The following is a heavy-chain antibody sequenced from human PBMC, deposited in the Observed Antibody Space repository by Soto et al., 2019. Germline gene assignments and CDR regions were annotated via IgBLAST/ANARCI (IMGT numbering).Heavy chain of an antibody. D-gene: IGHD3-10*01. J-gene: IGHJ4*02. CDR1: GGTLSSSA. CDR2: IIPVSGTR. Sequence: QMQLVQSGAEVKKPGSSVKVSCQASGGTLSSSAINWVRQAPGQGLEWMGGIIPVSGTRKSAQKFQGRVTFSADQSTNTAYMEVSSLKSEDSAVYFCATGGYGGAGSLGGWFPNWGQGTLVTVTS. V-gene: IGHV1-69*01. CDR3: ATGGYGGAGSLGGWFPN.